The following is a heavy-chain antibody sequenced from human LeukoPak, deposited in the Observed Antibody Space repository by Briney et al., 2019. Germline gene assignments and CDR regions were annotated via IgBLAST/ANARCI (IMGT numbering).Heavy chain of an antibody. CDR1: GFTFSSYS. V-gene: IGHV3-21*01. D-gene: IGHD2-21*02. J-gene: IGHJ4*02. CDR2: ISSSSSYI. CDR3: ARESAEYGDT. Sequence: GGSLRLSCTASGFTFSSYSMNWVRQAPGKGLEWVSSISSSSSYIYYADSVKGRFTISRDNAKNSLYLQMNSLRAEDTAVYYCARESAEYGDTWGQGTLVTVSS.